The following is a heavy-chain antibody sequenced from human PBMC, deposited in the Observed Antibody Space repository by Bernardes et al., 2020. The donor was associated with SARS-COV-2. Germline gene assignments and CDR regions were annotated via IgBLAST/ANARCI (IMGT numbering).Heavy chain of an antibody. CDR3: VSSMSYYFDN. CDR2: ITYSSSLV. CDR1: GFTFKSFN. Sequence: GGSLRLSCAAAGFTFKSFNMNWVRQAPGKGLEWVSSITYSSSLVFCTDSVEGRFTISRDNAKNSLYLQMNSLTIEDTAVYYCVSSMSYYFDNWGQGTLVTVSS. V-gene: IGHV3-21*01. J-gene: IGHJ4*02.